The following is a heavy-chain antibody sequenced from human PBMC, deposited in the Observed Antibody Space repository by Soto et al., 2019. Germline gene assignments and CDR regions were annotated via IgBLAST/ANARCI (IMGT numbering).Heavy chain of an antibody. J-gene: IGHJ6*02. V-gene: IGHV3-21*01. CDR3: AREETAWPLAYGLDV. CDR2: ISSRSDT. D-gene: IGHD2-21*02. Sequence: GGFLRLSCAASGFSFSTYSMNWVRQAPGKGLEWVSSISSRSDTYYADSVKGRFTISRDNAKNSVSLQMDSLRAEDAAVYYCAREETAWPLAYGLDVWGQGTTVTVSS. CDR1: GFSFSTYS.